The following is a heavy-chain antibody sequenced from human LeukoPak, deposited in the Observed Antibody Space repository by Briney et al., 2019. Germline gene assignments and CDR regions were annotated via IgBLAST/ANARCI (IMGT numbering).Heavy chain of an antibody. J-gene: IGHJ4*02. D-gene: IGHD6-6*01. CDR1: GFTFSSYD. V-gene: IGHV3-13*01. CDR3: ARHLPAARPDNY. CDR2: IGTAGDT. Sequence: PGGSLRLSCGASGFTFSSYDMHWVRQATGKGLEWVSAIGTAGDTYYPGSVKGRFTISRDNSKNTLYLQMNSLRAEDTAVYYCARHLPAARPDNYWGQGTLVTVSS.